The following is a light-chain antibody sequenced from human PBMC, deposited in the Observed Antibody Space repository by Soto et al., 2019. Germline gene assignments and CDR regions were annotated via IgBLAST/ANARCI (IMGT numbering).Light chain of an antibody. CDR1: SSDVGRYNY. J-gene: IGLJ1*01. CDR2: DVS. V-gene: IGLV2-14*03. CDR3: SSYTKISTHGYV. Sequence: QSVRTQPASVSGSPGQSITISCTGTSSDVGRYNYVSWYRHHPGKAPQLMIYDVSARPSGVSNRFSGSKSGNTASLTISGLQAEDEGDYYCSSYTKISTHGYVFGSGTKVTVL.